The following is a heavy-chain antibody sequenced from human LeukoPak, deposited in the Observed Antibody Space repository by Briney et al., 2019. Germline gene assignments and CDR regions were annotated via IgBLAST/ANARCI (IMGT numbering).Heavy chain of an antibody. D-gene: IGHD7-27*01. J-gene: IGHJ4*02. CDR2: IYYSGST. V-gene: IGHV4-59*01. CDR3: AIGARLGIDLYYFDY. Sequence: SETLSLTCTVSGGSISSYYWSWIRQPPGKGLEWIGYIYYSGSTNYNPSLKSRVTISVDTSKNQFSLKLSSVTAADTAVYYCAIGARLGIDLYYFDYWGQGTLVTVSS. CDR1: GGSISSYY.